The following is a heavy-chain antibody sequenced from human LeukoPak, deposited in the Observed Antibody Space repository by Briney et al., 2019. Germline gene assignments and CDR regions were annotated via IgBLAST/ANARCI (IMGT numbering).Heavy chain of an antibody. CDR3: ARGRKAAGPGYYYYMDV. Sequence: SETLSLTCAVYGGSFSGYYWSWIRQPPGKGLEWIGEINHSGSTNYNPSLKSLVTISVDTSKNQFSLKLSSVTAADTAVYYCARGRKAAGPGYYYYMDVWGKGTTVTVSS. CDR2: INHSGST. CDR1: GGSFSGYY. J-gene: IGHJ6*03. D-gene: IGHD6-13*01. V-gene: IGHV4-34*01.